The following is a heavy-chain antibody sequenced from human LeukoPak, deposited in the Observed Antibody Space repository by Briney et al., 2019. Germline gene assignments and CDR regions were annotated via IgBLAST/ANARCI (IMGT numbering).Heavy chain of an antibody. J-gene: IGHJ3*02. CDR3: ARGPYCSSTSCYSVGAFDI. CDR2: ISGSGAST. V-gene: IGHV3-23*01. D-gene: IGHD2-2*02. CDR1: GFTFSSYA. Sequence: PGGSLRLSCAASGFTFSSYAMSWVRQAPGKGLEWVSAISGSGASTYYADSVKGRFTIYRDNSKNTLSLQMNSLRAEDTAVYHCARGPYCSSTSCYSVGAFDIWGQGTMVTVSS.